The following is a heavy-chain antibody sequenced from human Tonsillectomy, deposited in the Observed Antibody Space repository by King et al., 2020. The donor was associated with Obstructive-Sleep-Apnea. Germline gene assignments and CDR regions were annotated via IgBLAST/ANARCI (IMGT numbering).Heavy chain of an antibody. Sequence: VQLVESGGGLVKPGGSLRLSCAASGFTFSSYNMNWVRQAPGKGLEWVSSISSSSGYICYTDSVKGRFSISRDKAKNSLYLQMNSLRVEDSAVYYCATALAAAAPFDSWGQGTLVTVSS. V-gene: IGHV3-21*06. CDR3: ATALAAAAPFDS. J-gene: IGHJ4*02. CDR2: ISSSSGYI. CDR1: GFTFSSYN. D-gene: IGHD6-13*01.